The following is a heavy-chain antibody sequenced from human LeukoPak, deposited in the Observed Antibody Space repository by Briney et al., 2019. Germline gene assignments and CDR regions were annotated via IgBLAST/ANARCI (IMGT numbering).Heavy chain of an antibody. CDR1: GYTFTAYN. J-gene: IGHJ4*02. D-gene: IGHD3-10*01. CDR2: INPNSGDT. V-gene: IGHV1-2*06. Sequence: ASVKVSCKASGYTFTAYNMHWVRQAPGQGLEWMGRINPNSGDTNYAQDFQGRVTMTRDTSITTAQMELSRLESDDTAVYYCASETYYYGSGSYYKSVYWGQGTLVTVSS. CDR3: ASETYYYGSGSYYKSVY.